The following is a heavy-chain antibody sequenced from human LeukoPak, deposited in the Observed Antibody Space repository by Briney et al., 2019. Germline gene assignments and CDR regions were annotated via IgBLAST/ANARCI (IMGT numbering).Heavy chain of an antibody. CDR1: GGSISGYY. V-gene: IGHV4-59*01. D-gene: IGHD6-6*01. CDR3: ARDRRSSSSEFDFDY. CDR2: IYYIGRT. J-gene: IGHJ4*02. Sequence: SETLSLTCTVSGGSISGYYWSWIRQPPGKGLEWIGYIYYIGRTNYNPSLKSRVTTSVDTSRNQFSLNLSSVTAADTAVYYCARDRRSSSSEFDFDYWGQGTLVTVSS.